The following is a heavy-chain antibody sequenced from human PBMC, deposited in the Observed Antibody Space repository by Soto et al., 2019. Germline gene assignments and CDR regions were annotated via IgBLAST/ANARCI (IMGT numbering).Heavy chain of an antibody. D-gene: IGHD5-18*01. CDR3: ACGVQLMARGWFDP. V-gene: IGHV4-4*07. J-gene: IGHJ5*02. Sequence: PSDTPALTSTVSGGSMRSSYWSWIRQPAGKGLEWIGRIYTSGSTNYNPSLKSRVTMSVDTSKNQFSLKLSSVTAADTAVYYCACGVQLMARGWFDPWGQGTLVTVSS. CDR2: IYTSGST. CDR1: GGSMRSSY.